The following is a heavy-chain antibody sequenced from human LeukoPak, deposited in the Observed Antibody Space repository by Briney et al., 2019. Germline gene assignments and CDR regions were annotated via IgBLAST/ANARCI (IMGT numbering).Heavy chain of an antibody. D-gene: IGHD6-19*01. CDR3: ARFHSGPSGWYVLWYFDL. V-gene: IGHV4-4*09. CDR1: GSSIGTYS. J-gene: IGHJ2*01. Sequence: SETLSLTCTVSGSSIGTYSWSWIRQPPGKGLEWIGYIYNSENTKYNSSLQSRVTMSVDTSKNQFFLKLSSVTAADTAVYYCARFHSGPSGWYVLWYFDLWGRGTQVTVSS. CDR2: IYNSENT.